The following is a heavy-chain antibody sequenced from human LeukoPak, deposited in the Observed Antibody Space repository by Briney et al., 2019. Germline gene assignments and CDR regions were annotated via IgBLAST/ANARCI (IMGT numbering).Heavy chain of an antibody. D-gene: IGHD1-26*01. CDR1: GFTFSSDA. J-gene: IGHJ5*02. CDR3: ATFPYYGVVPHNWFDP. Sequence: GGSLRLSCAASGFTFSSDAMRWVRQAPGKGLEWVSAISSSGGSTYYADSVRGRFIISRDSSKNTLYLQMNSLRSEDTAVYYCATFPYYGVVPHNWFDPWGQGTLVTVSS. V-gene: IGHV3-23*01. CDR2: ISSSGGST.